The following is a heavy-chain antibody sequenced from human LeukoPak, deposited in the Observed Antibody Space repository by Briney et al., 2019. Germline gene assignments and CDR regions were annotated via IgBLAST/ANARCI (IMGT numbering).Heavy chain of an antibody. D-gene: IGHD6-13*01. J-gene: IGHJ4*02. V-gene: IGHV3-11*01. CDR3: AIGIAAAGIDY. CDR1: GFAFSDYY. Sequence: GGSLRLSCAASGFAFSDYYMSWIRQAPGKGLGWVSYISSSGSTIYYADSVKGRFTISRDNAKNSLYLQMNSLRAEDTAVYYCAIGIAAAGIDYWGQGTLVTVSS. CDR2: ISSSGSTI.